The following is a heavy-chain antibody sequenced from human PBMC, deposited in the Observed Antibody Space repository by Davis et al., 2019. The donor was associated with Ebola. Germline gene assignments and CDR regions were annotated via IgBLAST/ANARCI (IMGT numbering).Heavy chain of an antibody. Sequence: PGGSLRLSCAASGFRLSSYWMHWVRQPPGKGLEWVARMNKDGGKTDYADSVRGRLTISRDNSKNTLYLQMSSLRAEDTAVYYCARDLLVVVPAAIASFWGQGTLVTVSS. D-gene: IGHD2-2*02. CDR1: GFRLSSYW. CDR2: MNKDGGKT. V-gene: IGHV3-74*01. CDR3: ARDLLVVVPAAIASF. J-gene: IGHJ4*02.